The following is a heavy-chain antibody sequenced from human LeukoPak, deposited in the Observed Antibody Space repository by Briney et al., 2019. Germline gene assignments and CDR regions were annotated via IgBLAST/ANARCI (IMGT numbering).Heavy chain of an antibody. CDR2: IYHSGST. D-gene: IGHD3-3*01. CDR1: GGSFSGYY. CDR3: ARDPSPDYDFWSGRGDY. V-gene: IGHV4-38-2*02. Sequence: PSETLSLTCAVYGGSFSGYYWGWIRQPPGKGLEWIGSIYHSGSTYYNPSLKSRVTISVDTSKNQFSLKLSSVTAADTAVYYCARDPSPDYDFWSGRGDYWGQGTLVTVSS. J-gene: IGHJ4*02.